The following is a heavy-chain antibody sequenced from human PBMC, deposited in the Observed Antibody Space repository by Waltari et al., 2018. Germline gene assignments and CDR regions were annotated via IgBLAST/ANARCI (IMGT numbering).Heavy chain of an antibody. J-gene: IGHJ4*02. D-gene: IGHD2-2*03. CDR1: GFTFSNFW. V-gene: IGHV3-74*03. CDR3: AHLDSLVANHFDS. Sequence: DGQLVESGGGLVQPGGSLRLSCEASGFTFSNFWMYWIRQAPGKGLVWVARIEGDGSSTKYADYVKGRFTIVKDTSKNQVVLTMTNMDPLDTATYYCAHLDSLVANHFDSWGEGILVTVSS. CDR2: IEGDGSST.